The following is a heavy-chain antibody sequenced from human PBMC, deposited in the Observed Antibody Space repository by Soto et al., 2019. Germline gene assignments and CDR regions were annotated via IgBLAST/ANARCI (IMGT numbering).Heavy chain of an antibody. CDR2: ISAYNGNT. CDR3: ARVVGALGHWFDP. Sequence: QVQLEQSGAEVKKPGASVKVSCKASGYTFTSYGISWVRQAPGQGLEWMGRISAYNGNTNYAQKLQGRVTMTTDTSTSTAYTVLRSLRSDDKAVYYCARVVGALGHWFDPWGQGTLVTVSS. D-gene: IGHD1-26*01. J-gene: IGHJ5*02. CDR1: GYTFTSYG. V-gene: IGHV1-18*01.